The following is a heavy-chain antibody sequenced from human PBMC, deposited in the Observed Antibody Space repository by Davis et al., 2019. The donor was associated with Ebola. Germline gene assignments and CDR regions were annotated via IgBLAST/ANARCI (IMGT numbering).Heavy chain of an antibody. CDR2: IHPGDSDT. CDR3: ARAYRSGWSLGLGGY. V-gene: IGHV5-51*01. CDR1: GYSFTSYW. J-gene: IGHJ4*02. D-gene: IGHD6-19*01. Sequence: GESLKISCKGSGYSFTSYWITWVRQMPGKGLEWMGIIHPGDSDTRYSPSFQGQVTISADKSISTAYLQWSSLKASDTAMYFCARAYRSGWSLGLGGYWGQGTLVSVSS.